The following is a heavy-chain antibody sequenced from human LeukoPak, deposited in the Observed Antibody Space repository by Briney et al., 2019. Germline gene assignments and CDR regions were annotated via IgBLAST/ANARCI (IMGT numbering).Heavy chain of an antibody. D-gene: IGHD6-19*01. J-gene: IGHJ4*02. V-gene: IGHV4-59*01. CDR2: IYYSGST. CDR3: ARESIAVAGTASIFDY. CDR1: GGSISSYY. Sequence: PSETLSLTCTVSGGSISSYYWSWIRQPPGKGLEWIGYIYYSGSTNYNPSLKSRVTISVDTSKNQFSLKLSSVTAADTAVYYCARESIAVAGTASIFDYWGQGTLVTVSS.